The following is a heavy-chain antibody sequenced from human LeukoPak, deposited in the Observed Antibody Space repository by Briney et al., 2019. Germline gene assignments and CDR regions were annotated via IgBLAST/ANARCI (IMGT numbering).Heavy chain of an antibody. CDR1: GCSISSYY. J-gene: IGHJ4*02. Sequence: SETLSLTCTVSGCSISSYYWSWVRQPPGKGLEWVGYIYYSGSTNYNPSLKSRVTISVDTSKNQFSLKLSSVTAADTAVYYCARHIVGATLFDYWGQGTLVTVSS. D-gene: IGHD1-26*01. V-gene: IGHV4-59*08. CDR2: IYYSGST. CDR3: ARHIVGATLFDY.